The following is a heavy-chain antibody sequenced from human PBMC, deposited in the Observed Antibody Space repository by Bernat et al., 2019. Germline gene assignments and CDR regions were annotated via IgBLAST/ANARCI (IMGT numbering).Heavy chain of an antibody. Sequence: QVQLVQSGAEVKKPGASVKVSCKAAGYTFTGHYMHWVRQAPGQGLEWMGGINPNSGGTNYAQKFQGWVTMTRDTSISTAYMELSRLKSDDTAVYYCARGGETGYNWFDPWGQGTLVTVSS. V-gene: IGHV1-2*04. CDR1: GYTFTGHY. J-gene: IGHJ5*02. CDR2: INPNSGGT. CDR3: ARGGETGYNWFDP. D-gene: IGHD1-14*01.